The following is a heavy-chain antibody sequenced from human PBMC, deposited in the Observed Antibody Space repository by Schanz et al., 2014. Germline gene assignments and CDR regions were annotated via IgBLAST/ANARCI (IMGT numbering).Heavy chain of an antibody. CDR2: ISYDGSHK. CDR1: GLNFDYYG. V-gene: IGHV3-30*19. CDR3: AMGGYQLHH. J-gene: IGHJ4*02. D-gene: IGHD1-7*01. Sequence: VQLVESGGGLVRPGGSLRLSCATSGLNFDYYGMNWVRQAPGKGLEWVAVISYDGSHKDYADSVKGRFTISRDNSKNTLYLQMNSLRVEDTAVYYCAMGGYQLHHWGQGTLVTVSS.